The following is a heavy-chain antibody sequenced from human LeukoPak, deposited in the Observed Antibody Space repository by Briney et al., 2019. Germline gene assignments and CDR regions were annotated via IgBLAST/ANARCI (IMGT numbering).Heavy chain of an antibody. D-gene: IGHD6-19*01. CDR1: GYTFTSYG. V-gene: IGHV1-18*04. CDR3: ARGPGTAVAGVFDY. J-gene: IGHJ4*02. CDR2: ISGHNGHT. Sequence: ASVKVSCEASGYTFTSYGINWVRQAPGQGLEWMGWISGHNGHTNYVQKMQGRVTMTTDTSTNTAYMELRNLTSDDTAVYYCARGPGTAVAGVFDYWGQGSLVTVSS.